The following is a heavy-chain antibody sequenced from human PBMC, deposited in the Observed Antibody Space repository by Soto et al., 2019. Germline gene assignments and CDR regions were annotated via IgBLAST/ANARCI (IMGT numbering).Heavy chain of an antibody. Sequence: ASVKVSCKASGYTFSSYAMHWVRQAPGQRLEWMGWINAGNGDTKYSQKFQGRVTITRDTSANTAYMELSSLRSEDTAVYYCARDRWVTTQGFDYWGQGTLVTVS. CDR1: GYTFSSYA. D-gene: IGHD2-21*02. CDR3: ARDRWVTTQGFDY. V-gene: IGHV1-3*01. J-gene: IGHJ4*02. CDR2: INAGNGDT.